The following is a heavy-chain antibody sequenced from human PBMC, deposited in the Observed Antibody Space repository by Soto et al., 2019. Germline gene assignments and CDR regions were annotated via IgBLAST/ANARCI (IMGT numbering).Heavy chain of an antibody. CDR1: GGSTSSGGHY. CDR2: ISYSGST. J-gene: IGHJ4*02. Sequence: QVQLQESGPGLVKPSQTLSLTCTVSGGSTSSGGHYWSWIRQHPGKGLEWIGYISYSGSTYYNPSLESRVTISGDTSTNQFSLKLSSVTAADTAVYYCARDALSRDSIWGQGTRVTVSS. CDR3: ARDALSRDSI. V-gene: IGHV4-31*03. D-gene: IGHD3-22*01.